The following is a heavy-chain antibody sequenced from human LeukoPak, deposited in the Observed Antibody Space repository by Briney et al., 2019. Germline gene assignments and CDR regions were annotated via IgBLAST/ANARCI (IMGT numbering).Heavy chain of an antibody. V-gene: IGHV3-23*01. CDR2: ISAGSDYT. CDR3: ARDRVGMVVTYFDY. J-gene: IGHJ4*02. D-gene: IGHD4/OR15-4a*01. CDR1: GFTFSSYG. Sequence: GGSLRLSCAASGFTFSSYGMSWVRQAPGKGLEWVSAISAGSDYTNYADSVKGRFTISRDSSKNMLYVQMNSLRAEDTAVYYCARDRVGMVVTYFDYWGQGTLVTVSS.